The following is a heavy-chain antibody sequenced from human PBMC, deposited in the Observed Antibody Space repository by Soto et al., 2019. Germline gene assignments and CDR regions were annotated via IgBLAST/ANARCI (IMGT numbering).Heavy chain of an antibody. CDR3: AKESLVRGVINDFDC. D-gene: IGHD3-10*01. CDR1: GFTFSSYA. J-gene: IGHJ4*02. V-gene: IGHV3-23*01. CDR2: ISGSGDST. Sequence: EEQLLESGGGLVQPGGSLRLSCAASGFTFSSYAMGWVRQAPGKGLEWVSGISGSGDSTYYADSVKGRFTISRDNSKNTVYLQMNSLRAEDTAVYYCAKESLVRGVINDFDCWGQGTLVTVSS.